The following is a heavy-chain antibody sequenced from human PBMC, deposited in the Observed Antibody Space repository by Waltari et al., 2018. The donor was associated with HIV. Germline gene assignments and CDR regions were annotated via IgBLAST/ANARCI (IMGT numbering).Heavy chain of an antibody. J-gene: IGHJ4*02. CDR1: GFIVSDFG. CDR2: VWYDGSKK. CDR3: VKDDSSGYYYMGDY. V-gene: IGHV3-33*03. Sequence: QVQLVESGGGVVQPGRSLRLSCAASGFIVSDFGMHWVRQAPGKGLEWVALVWYDGSKKYYADLVKGRFTISRDNSKNTLYLQMNSLRGEDTAMYYCVKDDSSGYYYMGDYWGLGTLVTVS. D-gene: IGHD3-22*01.